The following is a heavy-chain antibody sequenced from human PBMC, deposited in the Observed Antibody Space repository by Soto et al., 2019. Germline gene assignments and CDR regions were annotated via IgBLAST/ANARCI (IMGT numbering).Heavy chain of an antibody. Sequence: SVKVSCKASGGTFSTYTITWVRQAPGQGLEWMGRIIPIIGIINYAQKFQGRVTISADKFTGTAYMELTGLRSDDTAVYYCAGDPDSHYNDSHASSYPCAQGTLVTVSS. CDR3: AGDPDSHYNDSHASSYP. CDR2: IIPIIGII. D-gene: IGHD4-4*01. J-gene: IGHJ5*02. V-gene: IGHV1-69*04. CDR1: GGTFSTYT.